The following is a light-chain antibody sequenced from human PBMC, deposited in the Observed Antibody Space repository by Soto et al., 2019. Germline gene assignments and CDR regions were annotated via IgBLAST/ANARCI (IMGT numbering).Light chain of an antibody. Sequence: QAVVTQPPSVSGAPGQRVTISCTGSSSNIGAGYDVHWYQQLPGTAPKLLIYGNSNRPSGVPDRFSGSKSGTSASLAITGXXXXXXXXYXCQSYDSSLSGWVFGGGTKLTV. CDR2: GNS. J-gene: IGLJ3*02. V-gene: IGLV1-40*01. CDR1: SSNIGAGYD. CDR3: QSYDSSLSGWV.